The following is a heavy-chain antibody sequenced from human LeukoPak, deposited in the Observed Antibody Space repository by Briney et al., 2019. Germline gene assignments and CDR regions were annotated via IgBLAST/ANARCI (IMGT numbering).Heavy chain of an antibody. Sequence: SETLSLTCTVSGGSISSYYWSWIRQPPGKGLEWIGHIYYSGSTNYNPSLKSRVTISVDTSKNQFSLKLSSVTAADTAVYYCARISGSYYSGSFYAFDIWGQGTMVTVSS. CDR3: ARISGSYYSGSFYAFDI. CDR2: IYYSGST. J-gene: IGHJ3*02. V-gene: IGHV4-59*01. D-gene: IGHD1-26*01. CDR1: GGSISSYY.